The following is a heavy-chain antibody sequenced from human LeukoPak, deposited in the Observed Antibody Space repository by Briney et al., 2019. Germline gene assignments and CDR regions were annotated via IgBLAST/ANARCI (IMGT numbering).Heavy chain of an antibody. Sequence: GGSLRLSCAASRFTFSSSDMNWVREAPGEGLDWVSYIVSGGSIIYYADSGNGRFTISRDNAKNSLSEQMNSLRAEDIGVYYCGRDRRFHHWGQGTLVTVSS. V-gene: IGHV3-48*03. CDR2: IVSGGSII. CDR3: GRDRRFHH. J-gene: IGHJ1*01. CDR1: RFTFSSSD.